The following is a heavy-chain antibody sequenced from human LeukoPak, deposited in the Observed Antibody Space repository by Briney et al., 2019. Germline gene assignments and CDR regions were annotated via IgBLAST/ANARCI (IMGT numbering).Heavy chain of an antibody. CDR2: ISSSSSYI. CDR3: AREDWSYYGMDV. CDR1: GFTFSSYA. D-gene: IGHD3-9*01. J-gene: IGHJ6*02. Sequence: GGSLRLSCAASGFTFSSYAMSWVRQAPGKGLEWVSSISSSSSYIYYADSVKGRFTISRDNAKNSLYLQMNSLRAEDTAVYYCAREDWSYYGMDVWGQGTTVTVSS. V-gene: IGHV3-21*01.